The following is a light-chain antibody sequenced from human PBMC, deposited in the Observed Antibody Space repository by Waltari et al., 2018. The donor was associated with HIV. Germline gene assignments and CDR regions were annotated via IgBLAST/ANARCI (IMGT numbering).Light chain of an antibody. CDR3: AAWDDSLNGWV. CDR1: SSNIGSNT. V-gene: IGLV1-44*01. CDR2: SNN. Sequence: QSVLTQPPSASGTPGQRVTISCSGSSSNIGSNTVNWYQQLPGTAPKLLIYSNNQRPSVVPDRFSGSKSGTSVSLAISGLQSEDDTDYYCAAWDDSLNGWVFGGGTKLTVL. J-gene: IGLJ3*02.